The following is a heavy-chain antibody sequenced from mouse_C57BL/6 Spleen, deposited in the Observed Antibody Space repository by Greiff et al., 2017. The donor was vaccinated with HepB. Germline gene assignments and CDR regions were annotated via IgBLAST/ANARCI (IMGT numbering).Heavy chain of an antibody. V-gene: IGHV1-82*01. D-gene: IGHD2-3*01. CDR1: GYAFSSSW. J-gene: IGHJ1*03. CDR2: IYPGAGDT. CDR3: ARGWLLMYFDV. Sequence: VQLQQSGPELVKPGASVKISCKASGYAFSSSWMNWVKQRPGKGLEWIGRIYPGAGDTNYNGKFKGKATLTADKSSSTAYMQLSSLTSEDSAVYFCARGWLLMYFDVGGTGTTVTVSS.